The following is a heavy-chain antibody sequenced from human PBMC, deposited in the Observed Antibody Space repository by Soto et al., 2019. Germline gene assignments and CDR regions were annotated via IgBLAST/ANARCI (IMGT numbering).Heavy chain of an antibody. D-gene: IGHD3-10*01. CDR3: AREHGSGSYPFDY. V-gene: IGHV3-33*01. CDR2: IWYDGSNK. J-gene: IGHJ4*02. CDR1: GFTFSSYG. Sequence: QVQLVESGGGVIQPGRSLRLSCAASGFTFSSYGMHWVRQAPGKGLEWVAVIWYDGSNKYYADSVKGRFTISRDNSKNTLHLQMNSLRAEDTAVYYCAREHGSGSYPFDYWGQGTLVTVSS.